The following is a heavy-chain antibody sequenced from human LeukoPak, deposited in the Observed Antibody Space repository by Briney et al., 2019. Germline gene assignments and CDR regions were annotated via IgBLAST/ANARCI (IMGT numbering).Heavy chain of an antibody. V-gene: IGHV1-24*01. J-gene: IGHJ5*02. CDR2: FDPEDGET. CDR3: ARVFAELGKKPPLRFLEWLPDNNWFDP. Sequence: ASVKVSCKVSGYTLTELSMHWVRQAPGKGLEWMGGFDPEDGETIYAQKLQGRVTMTTDTSTSTAYMELRSLRSDDTAVYYCARVFAELGKKPPLRFLEWLPDNNWFDPWGQGTLVTVSS. D-gene: IGHD3-3*01. CDR1: GYTLTELS.